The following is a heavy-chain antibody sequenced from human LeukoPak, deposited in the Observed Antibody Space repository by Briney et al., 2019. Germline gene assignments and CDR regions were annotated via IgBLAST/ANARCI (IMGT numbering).Heavy chain of an antibody. J-gene: IGHJ4*02. CDR3: ARDLYLDTAMVDVFDY. CDR1: GFTFSTYG. V-gene: IGHV3-30*03. CDR2: ISFDGSNK. Sequence: PGRSLRLSCAASGFTFSTYGMYWVRQAPGKGLEWVAVISFDGSNKYYADSVKGRFTISRDNSKNTLYLQMNSLRAEDTAVYYCARDLYLDTAMVDVFDYWGQGNLVTVSS. D-gene: IGHD5-18*01.